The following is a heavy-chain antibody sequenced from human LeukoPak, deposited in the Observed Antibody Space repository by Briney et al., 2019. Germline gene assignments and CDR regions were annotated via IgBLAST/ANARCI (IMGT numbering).Heavy chain of an antibody. CDR2: VSYDGSNK. Sequence: GGSLRLSCAASGFTFSSYAMHWVRQAPGKGLEWVAVVSYDGSNKYYADSVKGRFTISRDNSKNTLYLQMNSLRAEDTAVYYCARDISAVAGTPARYYYYYMDVWGKGTTVTVSS. CDR3: ARDISAVAGTPARYYYYYMDV. J-gene: IGHJ6*03. D-gene: IGHD6-19*01. V-gene: IGHV3-30*14. CDR1: GFTFSSYA.